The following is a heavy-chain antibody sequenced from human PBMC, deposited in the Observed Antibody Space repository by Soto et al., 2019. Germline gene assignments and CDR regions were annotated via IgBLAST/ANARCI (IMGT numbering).Heavy chain of an antibody. CDR1: GFTFSSYG. Sequence: QVQLVESGGGVVQPGRSLRLSCAASGFTFSSYGMHWVRQAPGKGLEWVAVISYDGSNKYYADSVKGRFTISRDNSKDTLYLQVNSLRDEDTAVYYCAKAPRGSYYWYFDLWGRGTLVTVSS. CDR2: ISYDGSNK. D-gene: IGHD1-26*01. J-gene: IGHJ2*01. CDR3: AKAPRGSYYWYFDL. V-gene: IGHV3-30*18.